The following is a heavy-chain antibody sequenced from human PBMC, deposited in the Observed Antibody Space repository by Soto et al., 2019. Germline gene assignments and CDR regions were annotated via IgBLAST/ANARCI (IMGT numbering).Heavy chain of an antibody. V-gene: IGHV3-30-3*01. CDR1: GFNFGTYA. CDR3: ARSARVVTRDAFDI. J-gene: IGHJ3*02. CDR2: IASDGTTK. D-gene: IGHD2-21*02. Sequence: QVQLVESGGGVVQPGRSLRLSCAASGFNFGTYALHWVRQAPGKGLQWVAVIASDGTTKYNTDSVRGRITISRDNSNSTVVLEMNGLRPEDTAVYFCARSARVVTRDAFDIWGQGTLVTVS.